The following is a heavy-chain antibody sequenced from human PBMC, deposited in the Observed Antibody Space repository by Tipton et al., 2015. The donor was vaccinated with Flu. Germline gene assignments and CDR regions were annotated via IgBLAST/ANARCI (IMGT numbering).Heavy chain of an antibody. D-gene: IGHD1-26*01. Sequence: SLRLSCSASGFNFGDHAMNWVRQAPGKGLEWVGYIRSSPYGATTEYAASVEGRFTISRDDSKSIAYLQLNSVKTEDTAVYYCSRVESGSYAENFPHWGQGTLVTVSS. CDR1: GFNFGDHA. CDR2: IRSSPYGATT. J-gene: IGHJ1*01. CDR3: SRVESGSYAENFPH. V-gene: IGHV3-49*04.